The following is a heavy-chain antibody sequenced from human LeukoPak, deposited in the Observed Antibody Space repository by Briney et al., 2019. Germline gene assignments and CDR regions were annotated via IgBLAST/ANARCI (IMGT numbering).Heavy chain of an antibody. CDR1: GYSFANYW. Sequence: GESLKISCKGSGYSFANYWIGWVRQMPGKGLEWMGTIYPGDSDTRYSPSFQGQVTISADKSISTAYLQWSSLKASDTAMYYCARRRHCTSGACEDFNCWGQGTLVTVSS. J-gene: IGHJ4*02. CDR3: ARRRHCTSGACEDFNC. CDR2: IYPGDSDT. D-gene: IGHD2-8*01. V-gene: IGHV5-51*01.